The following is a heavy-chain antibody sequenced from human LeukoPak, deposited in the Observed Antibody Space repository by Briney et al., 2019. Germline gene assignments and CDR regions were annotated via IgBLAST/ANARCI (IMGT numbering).Heavy chain of an antibody. CDR3: ARDHNYAFDN. J-gene: IGHJ4*02. Sequence: GGSLRLSCTASGFPFIEYSMNWVRQAPGKGLEWISYIGIDSGNTKYADSVRGRFTISADKAKNSLYLQMNSLRVEDTAVYYCARDHNYAFDNWGQRTLVSVAS. V-gene: IGHV3-48*01. D-gene: IGHD1-1*01. CDR1: GFPFIEYS. CDR2: IGIDSGNT.